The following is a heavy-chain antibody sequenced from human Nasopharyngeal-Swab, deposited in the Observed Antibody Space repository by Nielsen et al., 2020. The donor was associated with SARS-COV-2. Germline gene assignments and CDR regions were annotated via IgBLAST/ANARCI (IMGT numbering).Heavy chain of an antibody. Sequence: WIRQPPGKGLEWIGSVDYNGYTHYNPSLKGRVFMSTDMSKNQFSLKVNSVTAADTGVYYCAREHGGSRGYWGQGTLVTVSS. D-gene: IGHD2-15*01. V-gene: IGHV4-38-2*02. J-gene: IGHJ4*02. CDR3: AREHGGSRGY. CDR2: VDYNGYT.